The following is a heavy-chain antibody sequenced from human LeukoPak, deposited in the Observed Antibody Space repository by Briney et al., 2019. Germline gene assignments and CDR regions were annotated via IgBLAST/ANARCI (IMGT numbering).Heavy chain of an antibody. CDR3: ARKNGLDY. Sequence: GGSLRLSCAASGFTVSSNYMSWVRQAPGKGLEWVANIKQDGSEKYYVDSVKGRFTISRDNAKNSLYLQMNSLRAEDTAVYYCARKNGLDYWGQGTLVTVSS. J-gene: IGHJ4*02. CDR1: GFTVSSNY. CDR2: IKQDGSEK. V-gene: IGHV3-7*01.